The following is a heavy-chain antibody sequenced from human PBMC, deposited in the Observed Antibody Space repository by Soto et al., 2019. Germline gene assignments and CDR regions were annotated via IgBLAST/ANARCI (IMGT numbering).Heavy chain of an antibody. CDR2: INHSGST. Sequence: SETLSLTCAVYGGSFSGYYWSWIRQPPGKGLEWIGEINHSGSTNYNPSLKSRVTISVDTSKNQFSLKLSSVTAAATAGDYGARPARERPRYFNWRKFDFWGQGTLDPSPQ. CDR1: GGSFSGYY. J-gene: IGHJ4*02. V-gene: IGHV4-34*01. CDR3: ARPARERPRYFNWRKFDF. D-gene: IGHD3-9*01.